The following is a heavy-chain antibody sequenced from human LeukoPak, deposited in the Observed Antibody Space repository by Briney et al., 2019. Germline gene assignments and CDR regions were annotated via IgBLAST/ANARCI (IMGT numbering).Heavy chain of an antibody. D-gene: IGHD6-13*01. Sequence: SETLSLTCAVYGGSFSGYYWSWLRQPPGKGLEWIGEINHSGSTNYNPSLKSRVTISVDTSKNQFSLKLSSVTAADTAVYYCARHDHSSSWYDYWGQGTLVTVSS. J-gene: IGHJ4*02. CDR1: GGSFSGYY. V-gene: IGHV4-34*01. CDR2: INHSGST. CDR3: ARHDHSSSWYDY.